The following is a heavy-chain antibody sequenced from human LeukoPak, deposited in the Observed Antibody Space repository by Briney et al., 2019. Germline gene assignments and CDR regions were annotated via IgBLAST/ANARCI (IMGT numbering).Heavy chain of an antibody. CDR1: GGTFSSYA. CDR3: ARESPLGVTSGY. V-gene: IGHV1-69*05. D-gene: IGHD2-21*02. J-gene: IGHJ4*02. CDR2: IIPIFGTA. Sequence: SVKVSCKASGGTFSSYAISWVRQAPGQGLEWMGGIIPIFGTANYAQKFQGRVTITTDESTSTAYMELSSLRSEDTAVYYCARESPLGVTSGYWGQGTLVTVSS.